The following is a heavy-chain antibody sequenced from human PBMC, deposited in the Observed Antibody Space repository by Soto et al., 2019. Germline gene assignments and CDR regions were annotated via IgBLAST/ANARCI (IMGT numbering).Heavy chain of an antibody. D-gene: IGHD5-12*01. Sequence: GASVKVSCKASGYTFTSYGISWVRQAPGQGLEWMGWISAYNGNTNYVQKLQGRVTMTTDTSTSTAYMELRSLRSDDTAVYYCARYEEWLRSSAGRGYYYGMDVWGQGTTVTVSS. J-gene: IGHJ6*02. CDR3: ARYEEWLRSSAGRGYYYGMDV. CDR1: GYTFTSYG. V-gene: IGHV1-18*01. CDR2: ISAYNGNT.